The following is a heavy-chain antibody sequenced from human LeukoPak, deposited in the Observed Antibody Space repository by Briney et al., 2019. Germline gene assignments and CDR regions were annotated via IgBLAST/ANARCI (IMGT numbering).Heavy chain of an antibody. J-gene: IGHJ2*01. CDR3: ARGPPEYSSSPPYFDL. CDR2: IYYSGST. CDR1: GGSISSYY. V-gene: IGHV4-59*01. Sequence: SETLSLTCTVSGGSISSYYWSWIRQPPGKGLEWIGYIYYSGSTNYNPSFKSRVTISVDTSKNQFSLKLSSVTAADTAVYYCARGPPEYSSSPPYFDLWGRGTLVTVSS. D-gene: IGHD6-6*01.